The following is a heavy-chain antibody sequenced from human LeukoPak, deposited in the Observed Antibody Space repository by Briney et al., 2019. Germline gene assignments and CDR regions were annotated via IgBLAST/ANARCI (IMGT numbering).Heavy chain of an antibody. J-gene: IGHJ4*02. CDR1: GFTFSSYS. V-gene: IGHV3-21*01. D-gene: IGHD4-17*01. CDR2: ISSNSNI. CDR3: ARVTYGDYAFDY. Sequence: GGSLRLSCAASGFTFSSYSMNWVRLAPGKGLEWVSSISSNSNIYYADSVKGRFTISRDNAKNSLYLQMNSLRAEDTAVYYCARVTYGDYAFDYWGQGTLVTVSS.